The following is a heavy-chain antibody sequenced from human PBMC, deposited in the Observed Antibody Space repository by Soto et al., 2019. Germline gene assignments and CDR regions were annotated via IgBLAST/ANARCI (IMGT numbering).Heavy chain of an antibody. V-gene: IGHV1-2*02. CDR3: AREEQTGANYYLVY. Sequence: QVRLVQSGAEVKKPGASVKVSCKASGYTFTGYYIHWVRQAPGQGLEWMGSISPHSGGPNYAQRFQGSVTMTRDTSMTTVYMEMSGLTSDDTAGYYCAREEQTGANYYLVYWGQGTLVTVSS. D-gene: IGHD7-27*01. J-gene: IGHJ4*02. CDR2: ISPHSGGP. CDR1: GYTFTGYY.